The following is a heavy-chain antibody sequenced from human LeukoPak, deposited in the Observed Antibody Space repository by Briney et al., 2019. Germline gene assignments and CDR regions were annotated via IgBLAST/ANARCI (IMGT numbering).Heavy chain of an antibody. Sequence: GASVEVSCKASGGTFSSYAISWARQAPGQGLEWMGRIIPILGIANHAQKSQGRVTITADKSTSTAYMELSSLRSEDTAVYYCARSGYCSGGSCPPRDGMDVWGQGTTVTVSS. J-gene: IGHJ6*02. V-gene: IGHV1-69*04. D-gene: IGHD2-15*01. CDR3: ARSGYCSGGSCPPRDGMDV. CDR2: IIPILGIA. CDR1: GGTFSSYA.